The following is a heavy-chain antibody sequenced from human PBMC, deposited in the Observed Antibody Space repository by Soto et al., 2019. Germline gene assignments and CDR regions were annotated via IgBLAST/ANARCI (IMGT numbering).Heavy chain of an antibody. CDR3: ARDGGPSSGYYPYCFDP. CDR1: GGTFSSYA. CDR2: IIPIFGTA. J-gene: IGHJ5*02. Sequence: QVQLVQSGAEVKKPGSSVKVSGKASGGTFSSYAITWVRQAPGQGLEWMGGIIPIFGTANYAQKFQGRVTITADESTSTAYMELSSLRSEDTAVYYCARDGGPSSGYYPYCFDPWGQGTLVTVSS. D-gene: IGHD3-22*01. V-gene: IGHV1-69*12.